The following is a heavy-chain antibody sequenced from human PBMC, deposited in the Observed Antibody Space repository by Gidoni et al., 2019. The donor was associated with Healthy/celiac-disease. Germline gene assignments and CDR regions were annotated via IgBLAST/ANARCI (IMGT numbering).Heavy chain of an antibody. V-gene: IGHV3-30*04. CDR2: ISYDGSNK. CDR1: GFTFSSYA. J-gene: IGHJ6*02. CDR3: ARDQGPVVPAARYYYYYGMDV. Sequence: QVQLVESGGGVVQPGRSLRLSCAASGFTFSSYAMHWVRQAPGKGLEWVAVISYDGSNKYYADSVKGRFTISRDNSKNTLYLQMNSLRAEDTAVYYCARDQGPVVPAARYYYYYGMDVWGQGTTVTVSS. D-gene: IGHD2-2*01.